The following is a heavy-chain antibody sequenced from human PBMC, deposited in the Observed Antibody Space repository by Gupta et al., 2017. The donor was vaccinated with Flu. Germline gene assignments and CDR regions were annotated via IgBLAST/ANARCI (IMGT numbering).Heavy chain of an antibody. CDR2: INREGSSI. V-gene: IGHV3-74*01. CDR1: FITYW. Sequence: FITYWMHGVRKARGKGPVWVSFINREGSSIIYADAVKGRFTISRDNAKNTLYLEMNSLRVEGTAVDYWARARYGSTDGMDVWGQGTTVTVSS. J-gene: IGHJ6*02. D-gene: IGHD3-9*01. CDR3: ARARYGSTDGMDV.